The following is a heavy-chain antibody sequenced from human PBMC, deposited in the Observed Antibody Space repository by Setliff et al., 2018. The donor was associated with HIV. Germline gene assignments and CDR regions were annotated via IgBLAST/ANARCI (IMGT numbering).Heavy chain of an antibody. V-gene: IGHV3-48*03. J-gene: IGHJ6*03. CDR3: ARDRFLEPHYYMDV. Sequence: PGGSLRLSCAASGFTFSSYEMDWFRQAPGKGLEWVSYITGSSDTIYYADSVKGRFTISRDNAKNSLYLQMNTLRAEDTAVYYCARDRFLEPHYYMDVWGKGTTVTVSS. D-gene: IGHD3-3*01. CDR1: GFTFSSYE. CDR2: ITGSSDTI.